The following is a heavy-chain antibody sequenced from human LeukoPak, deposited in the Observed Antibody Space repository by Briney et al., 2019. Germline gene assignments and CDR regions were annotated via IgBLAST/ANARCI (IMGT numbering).Heavy chain of an antibody. J-gene: IGHJ5*02. Sequence: GGSLRLSCAASGFTFNNYGLIWVRQTPGKGLEWVAAISSDGGGTMYAAFVEGRFTISRDNSKSTLFLQMNSLRAEDTALYYCAKGSSGYFADLWGQGTLVTVSS. D-gene: IGHD3-22*01. CDR3: AKGSSGYFADL. V-gene: IGHV3-23*01. CDR1: GFTFNNYG. CDR2: ISSDGGGT.